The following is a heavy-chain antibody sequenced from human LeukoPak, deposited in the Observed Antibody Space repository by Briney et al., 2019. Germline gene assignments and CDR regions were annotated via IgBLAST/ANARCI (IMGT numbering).Heavy chain of an antibody. CDR1: GFTFSNYD. Sequence: GSLRLSCAASGFTFSNYDMHWVRQAPGKGLEWVAVISYDGTNKYYADSVKGRFTIPRDNSKNTLHLQMNSLRAEDTAVYYCAKDDRGNEAPFDYWGQGTLVTVSS. CDR2: ISYDGTNK. J-gene: IGHJ4*02. V-gene: IGHV3-30*18. CDR3: AKDDRGNEAPFDY.